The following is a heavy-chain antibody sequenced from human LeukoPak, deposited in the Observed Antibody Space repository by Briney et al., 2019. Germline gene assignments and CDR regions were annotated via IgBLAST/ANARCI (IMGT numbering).Heavy chain of an antibody. J-gene: IGHJ4*02. CDR3: AKGPQLANFDY. V-gene: IGHV3-23*01. CDR1: GFTVSTNY. Sequence: PGGSLRLSCVASGFTVSTNYMSWVRQAPGKGLEWVSAISGSGGSIYYADSVKGRFTISRDNSKNTLYLQMNSLRAEDTAVYYCAKGPQLANFDYWGQGTLVTVSS. D-gene: IGHD1-1*01. CDR2: ISGSGGSI.